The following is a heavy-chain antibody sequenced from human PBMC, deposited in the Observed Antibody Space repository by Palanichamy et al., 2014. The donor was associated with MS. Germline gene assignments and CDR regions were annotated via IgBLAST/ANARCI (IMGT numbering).Heavy chain of an antibody. CDR1: GGSISGYY. V-gene: IGHV4-59*01. D-gene: IGHD4-23*01. CDR2: VYYSGST. CDR3: ATRVGRGGGNPGAFDI. Sequence: QVQLQESGPGLVKSSETLSLTCTVSGGSISGYYWSWIRQPPGKGLEWLGYVYYSGSTKYNPSLKSRVTILVDTSKNQFSLKLTSVTAADTAVYYCATRVGRGGGNPGAFDIWGQGTMVTVSS. J-gene: IGHJ3*02.